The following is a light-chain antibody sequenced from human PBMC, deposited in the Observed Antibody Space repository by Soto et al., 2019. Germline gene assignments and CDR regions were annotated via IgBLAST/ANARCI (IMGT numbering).Light chain of an antibody. V-gene: IGKV4-1*01. CDR2: WAS. CDR3: QQYYSTLWT. CDR1: QSVLYSSNNKNY. J-gene: IGKJ1*01. Sequence: DIVMTQSPDSLAVSLGERATINCKSSQSVLYSSNNKNYLAWYQQKPGQPPKLLIYWASIRESGVADRFSGSGSGTDFTLTISSLQAEDVAVYYCQQYYSTLWTFGQGTKVEIK.